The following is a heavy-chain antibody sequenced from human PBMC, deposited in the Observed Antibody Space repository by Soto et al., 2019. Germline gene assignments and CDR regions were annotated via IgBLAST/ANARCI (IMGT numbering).Heavy chain of an antibody. CDR1: GYSFTSYC. CDR3: ARRHDPPFSPSPLYCMDV. V-gene: IGHV5-51*01. D-gene: IGHD3-3*02. CDR2: IYPGDSDT. J-gene: IGHJ6*02. Sequence: GESLKISCKGSGYSFTSYCIGWVRQMPGKGLEWMGIIYPGDSDTRYSPSSQGQVTISADKSISTAYLQWSSLKASDTAMYYCARRHDPPFSPSPLYCMDVWGQGTTVTVSS.